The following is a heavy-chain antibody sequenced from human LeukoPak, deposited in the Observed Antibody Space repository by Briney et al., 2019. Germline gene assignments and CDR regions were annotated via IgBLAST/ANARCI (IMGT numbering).Heavy chain of an antibody. Sequence: GGSLRLSCAAPGFTFSFYTMNWVRQAPGKGLEWVSSISDSGSTFYADSVKGRFTISRDNSRNTLYLQMNSLRAEDTAVYYCAKRVERTFDYWGQGTLVTVSS. J-gene: IGHJ4*02. CDR1: GFTFSFYT. V-gene: IGHV3-23*01. D-gene: IGHD6-25*01. CDR2: ISDSGST. CDR3: AKRVERTFDY.